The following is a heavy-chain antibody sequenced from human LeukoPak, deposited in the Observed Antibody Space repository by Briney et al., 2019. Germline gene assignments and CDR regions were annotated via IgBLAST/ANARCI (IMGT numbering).Heavy chain of an antibody. V-gene: IGHV1-18*01. J-gene: IGHJ4*02. CDR1: GDTFTSYG. CDR2: ISAYNGKT. Sequence: GAPVKSSCKASGDTFTSYGISGVRQAPVQRLECMGCISAYNGKTNYAQKIQGRVTMSTETSTGTAYMGWRGRRSEDTAVYFFVRRHDYGDHGGQGTLVTLPS. CDR3: VRRHDYGDH.